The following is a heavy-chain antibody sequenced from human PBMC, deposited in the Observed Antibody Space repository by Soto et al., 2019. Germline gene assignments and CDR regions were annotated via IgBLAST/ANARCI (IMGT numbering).Heavy chain of an antibody. Sequence: QVQLQQWGAGPLRPLETLSLTCGVSGGSFSGYYWAWIRQSPGKGLEWIGEINDRGSINYNTSLKSRVSISVDTSKNHYSLYLRSVTAADTAVYYCARESHDILTGPPWVWYFDLWGRGTLVTVSS. CDR3: ARESHDILTGPPWVWYFDL. CDR1: GGSFSGYY. CDR2: INDRGSI. D-gene: IGHD3-9*01. J-gene: IGHJ2*01. V-gene: IGHV4-34*01.